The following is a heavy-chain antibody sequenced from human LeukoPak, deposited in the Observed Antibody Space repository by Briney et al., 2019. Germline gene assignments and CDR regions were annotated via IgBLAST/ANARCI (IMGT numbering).Heavy chain of an antibody. V-gene: IGHV1-18*01. Sequence: ASVKVSCKASGHTFTSYGISWVRQAPGQGLEWMGWISAYNGNTNYAQKFQGRVTMTRDTSTSTVYMELSSLRSEDTAVYYCASSPSSVNRWFDPWGQGTLVTVTS. J-gene: IGHJ5*02. CDR1: GHTFTSYG. CDR2: ISAYNGNT. CDR3: ASSPSSVNRWFDP.